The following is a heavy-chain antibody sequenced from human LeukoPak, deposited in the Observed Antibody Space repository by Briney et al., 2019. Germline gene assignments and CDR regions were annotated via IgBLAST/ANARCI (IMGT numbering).Heavy chain of an antibody. CDR2: TYYRSKWYN. J-gene: IGHJ4*02. CDR1: GDSVSSNSGA. CDR3: AGGPGSLLH. Sequence: SQTLSLTCAISGDSVSSNSGAWNWIRQSPSRGLEWLGRTYYRSKWYNGYAVSVKNRITINPDTSKNQFSLHLNSVTPEDTAVYYCAGGPGSLLHWGQGILVTVSS. V-gene: IGHV6-1*01.